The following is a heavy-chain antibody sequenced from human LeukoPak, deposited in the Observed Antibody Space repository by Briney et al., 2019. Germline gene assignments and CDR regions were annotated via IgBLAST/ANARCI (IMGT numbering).Heavy chain of an antibody. CDR1: GFTFSSYE. Sequence: PGGSLRLSCAASGFTFSSYEMNWVRQAPGKGLEWVSSISTSSSYIYYADSVKGRFTISRDNAKKSLYLQMNSLRAEDTALYYCARGYYGDYGGFDYWGQGTLVTVSS. CDR3: ARGYYGDYGGFDY. V-gene: IGHV3-21*04. J-gene: IGHJ4*02. D-gene: IGHD4-17*01. CDR2: ISTSSSYI.